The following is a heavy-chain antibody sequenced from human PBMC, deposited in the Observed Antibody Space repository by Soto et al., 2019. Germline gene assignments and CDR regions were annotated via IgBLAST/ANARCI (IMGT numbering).Heavy chain of an antibody. J-gene: IGHJ4*02. CDR1: GFTFSSYW. CDR3: AREGKFLFFRLGPSDYFDY. CDR2: IKQDGSEK. Sequence: GGSLRLSCAASGFTFSSYWMSWVRQAPGKGLEWVANIKQDGSEKYYVDSVKGRFTISRDNAKNSLYLQMNSLRAEDTAVYYCAREGKFLFFRLGPSDYFDYWGQGTLVTVSS. V-gene: IGHV3-7*03. D-gene: IGHD3-16*01.